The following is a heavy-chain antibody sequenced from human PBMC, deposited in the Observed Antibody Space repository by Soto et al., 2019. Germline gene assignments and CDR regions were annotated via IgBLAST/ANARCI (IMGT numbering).Heavy chain of an antibody. CDR2: FYWDDDK. CDR1: GFSLSTSGVG. Sequence: SGPTLVKPTQTLTLTCTFSGFSLSTSGVGVGWIRQPPGKALEWLALFYWDDDKRCSPSLKRRLTISKDTSKNQVVLTMTNMDPVDTATYYCAHLRLEGYSSSDFDYWGQGTLVTVSS. V-gene: IGHV2-5*02. D-gene: IGHD6-6*01. J-gene: IGHJ4*02. CDR3: AHLRLEGYSSSDFDY.